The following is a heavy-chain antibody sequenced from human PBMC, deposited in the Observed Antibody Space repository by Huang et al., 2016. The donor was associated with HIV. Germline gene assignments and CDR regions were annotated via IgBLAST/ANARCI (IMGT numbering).Heavy chain of an antibody. CDR3: ARDNWGPFITTFDS. CDR2: VYDAGTD. CDR1: GGSISDHH. Sequence: QVHLQESGPGLVKPSETLSITCSVSGGSISDHHWGWIRQSPRKGLEWIGSVYDAGTDNYNPALKRGVTIFLDKSKKQLSLNLGSMTAADTAIYYCARDNWGPFITTFDSWGPGSLVTVSS. J-gene: IGHJ4*02. D-gene: IGHD7-27*01. V-gene: IGHV4-59*11.